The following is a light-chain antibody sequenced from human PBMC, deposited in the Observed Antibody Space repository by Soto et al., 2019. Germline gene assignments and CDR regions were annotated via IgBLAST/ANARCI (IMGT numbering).Light chain of an antibody. CDR2: KAS. J-gene: IGKJ2*01. Sequence: DIQMTQSPSTLAASVGDRVTITCRASQSISNWLAWYQQKPGKAPKVLIYKASTLESGVPSRFSGSGSGTEFTLTISSLQPDDFATYYCKHYNSYWGYTFGQGTKLEIK. V-gene: IGKV1-5*03. CDR3: KHYNSYWGYT. CDR1: QSISNW.